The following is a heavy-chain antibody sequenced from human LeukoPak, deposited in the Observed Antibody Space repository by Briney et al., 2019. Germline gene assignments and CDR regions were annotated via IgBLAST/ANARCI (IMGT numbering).Heavy chain of an antibody. V-gene: IGHV3-23*01. CDR2: ISGSGGST. Sequence: GGSLRLSCAASGFTFITYAMTWVRQAPGKGLEWVSAISGSGGSTYYAGSVKGRFTVSRDNSKNTLYLQMNSLRAEDTAVYYCAKDSRGSGWYYFDYWGQGTLVTVSS. D-gene: IGHD6-19*01. J-gene: IGHJ4*02. CDR1: GFTFITYA. CDR3: AKDSRGSGWYYFDY.